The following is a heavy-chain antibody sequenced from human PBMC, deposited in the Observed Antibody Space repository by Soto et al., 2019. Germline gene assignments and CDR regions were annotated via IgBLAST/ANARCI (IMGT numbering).Heavy chain of an antibody. J-gene: IGHJ4*02. D-gene: IGHD6-19*01. CDR3: ARQEDGYSSVQVDY. Sequence: QLQLQESGPGLVKPSETLSLTCTVSGGSISSSRYYWGWIRQPPGKGLEGIGSIYYSGSTYYNPSLKIRVTIAVDPSKDQFSLKPSSVTATDTAVYYCARQEDGYSSVQVDYCGKGTLVTVSS. CDR1: GGSISSSRYY. CDR2: IYYSGST. V-gene: IGHV4-39*01.